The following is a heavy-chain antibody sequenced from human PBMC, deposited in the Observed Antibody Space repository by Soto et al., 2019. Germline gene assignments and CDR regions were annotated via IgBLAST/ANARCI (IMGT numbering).Heavy chain of an antibody. Sequence: QITLKESGPTLVKPTQTLTLTCSFSGFSLTTAGEGVGWVRQTPGEALEWLALIYWDDDERYSPSLKTRLTITTDTSKNQVVLIMTNMAPMDTATYYCAHSRNLITEDAQVGDFDSWGQGTLVTVSS. D-gene: IGHD3-10*01. V-gene: IGHV2-5*02. CDR3: AHSRNLITEDAQVGDFDS. CDR2: IYWDDDE. J-gene: IGHJ4*02. CDR1: GFSLTTAGEG.